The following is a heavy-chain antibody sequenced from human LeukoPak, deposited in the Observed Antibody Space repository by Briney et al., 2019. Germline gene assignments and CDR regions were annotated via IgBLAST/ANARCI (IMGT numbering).Heavy chain of an antibody. CDR3: AKGGALTYYYGSGSYRSLDH. CDR2: IRYDGSNK. Sequence: GGSLRLSCAASGFTFSSYGMHWVRQAPGKGLEWVAFIRYDGSNKYYADSVKGRFTISRDNSKNTLYLQMNSLRAEDTAVYYCAKGGALTYYYGSGSYRSLDHWGQGTLVTVSS. D-gene: IGHD3-10*01. V-gene: IGHV3-30*02. CDR1: GFTFSSYG. J-gene: IGHJ4*02.